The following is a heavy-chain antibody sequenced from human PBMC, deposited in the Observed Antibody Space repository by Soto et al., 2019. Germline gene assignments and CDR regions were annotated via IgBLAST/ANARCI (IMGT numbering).Heavy chain of an antibody. CDR1: GGSFSGYY. V-gene: IGHV4-34*01. CDR3: ARQRDY. J-gene: IGHJ4*02. CDR2: INHSGSA. Sequence: QVQLQQWGAGLLRPSETLSLTCAVYGGSFSGYYWTWIRQPPGKGLEWIGEINHSGSANYNPSLKSRVTISVDTSKNQFSLKLSSVTAADTALYYCARQRDYWGQGTLVTVS.